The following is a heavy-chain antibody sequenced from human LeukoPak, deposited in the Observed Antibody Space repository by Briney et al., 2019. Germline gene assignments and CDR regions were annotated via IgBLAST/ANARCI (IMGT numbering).Heavy chain of an antibody. D-gene: IGHD1-26*01. J-gene: IGHJ4*02. CDR2: IKQDGSEK. Sequence: GGSLRLSCAASGFTFSSYWMSWVRQAPGKGLEWVANIKQDGSEKYYVDSVKGRFTISRDNAKNSLYLQMNSLRAEDTAVFYCARDTGRWTFDYWGQGTLVTVSS. V-gene: IGHV3-7*01. CDR1: GFTFSSYW. CDR3: ARDTGRWTFDY.